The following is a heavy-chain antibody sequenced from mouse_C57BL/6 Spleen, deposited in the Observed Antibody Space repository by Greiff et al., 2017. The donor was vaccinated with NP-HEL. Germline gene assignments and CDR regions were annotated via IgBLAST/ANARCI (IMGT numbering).Heavy chain of an antibody. J-gene: IGHJ1*03. V-gene: IGHV14-2*01. CDR3: VRYGITTLVTTYWYFDV. CDR2: IDPADGEP. CDR1: GFNIKDYY. D-gene: IGHD2-12*01. Sequence: LVESGAELVKPGASVKLSCTASGFNIKDYYMHWVKQRTEQGLEWIGRIDPADGEPKYAPKFQGKATLTADTSSNTAYLQLSSLTSEDTAVYYGVRYGITTLVTTYWYFDVWGKGTTVTVSS.